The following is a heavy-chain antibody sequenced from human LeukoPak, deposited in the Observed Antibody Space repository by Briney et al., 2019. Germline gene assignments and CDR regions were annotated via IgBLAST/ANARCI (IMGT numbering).Heavy chain of an antibody. Sequence: GGNLRLSCAASGFTFSTYAMTWVRQAPGKGLEWVSALSGSGASTFHADSVKGRFTISRDNSKNTLYLQMNSLRDEDTAVYYCARGPKVPAPTYYFDYWGQGILVTVSS. J-gene: IGHJ4*02. CDR1: GFTFSTYA. CDR2: LSGSGAST. V-gene: IGHV3-23*01. D-gene: IGHD2-2*01. CDR3: ARGPKVPAPTYYFDY.